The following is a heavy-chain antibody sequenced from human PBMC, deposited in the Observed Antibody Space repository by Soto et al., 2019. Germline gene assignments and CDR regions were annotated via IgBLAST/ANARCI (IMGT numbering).Heavy chain of an antibody. V-gene: IGHV1-18*01. CDR2: ISAYNGNT. Sequence: QVQLVQSGAEVKKPGASVKVSCKASGYTFTSYGISWVRQAPGQGLEWMGWISAYNGNTNYAQKLQGRVTMTTDTPTSPAYMELRSLRYDDTAVYYCARDRRGLTIFGVVIMAPPYDYWGKGTMVTVSS. CDR3: ARDRRGLTIFGVVIMAPPYDY. J-gene: IGHJ4*02. D-gene: IGHD3-3*01. CDR1: GYTFTSYG.